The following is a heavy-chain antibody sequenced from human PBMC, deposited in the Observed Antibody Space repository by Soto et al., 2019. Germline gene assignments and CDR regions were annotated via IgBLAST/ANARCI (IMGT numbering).Heavy chain of an antibody. V-gene: IGHV3-33*01. CDR1: GFTFSSYG. Sequence: GGSLRLSCAASGFTFSSYGMHWVRQAPGKGLEWVAVIWYDGSNKYYADSVKGRFTISRDNSKNTLYLQMNSLRAEDTAVYYCARDRGHAAYGDYVPFDYWGQGTLVTVSS. J-gene: IGHJ4*02. CDR2: IWYDGSNK. CDR3: ARDRGHAAYGDYVPFDY. D-gene: IGHD4-17*01.